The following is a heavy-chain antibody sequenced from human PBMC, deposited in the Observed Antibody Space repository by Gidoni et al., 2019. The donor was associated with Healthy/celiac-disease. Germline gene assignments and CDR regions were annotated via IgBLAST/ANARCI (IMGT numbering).Heavy chain of an antibody. Sequence: EVQLLESGGGLVHPGGSLSLSCAASGFTFSSYAMSWVRQAQGKGLEWVSANSGSGGSTYYADSGKGRFTISRDNSKNTLYLKMNSLRAEDTAVYYCAKADTHYYGSGSPFDYWGQGTLVTVSS. D-gene: IGHD3-10*01. V-gene: IGHV3-23*01. CDR2: NSGSGGST. CDR3: AKADTHYYGSGSPFDY. CDR1: GFTFSSYA. J-gene: IGHJ4*02.